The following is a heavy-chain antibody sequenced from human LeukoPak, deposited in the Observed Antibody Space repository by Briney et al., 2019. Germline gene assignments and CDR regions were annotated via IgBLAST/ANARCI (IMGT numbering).Heavy chain of an antibody. V-gene: IGHV3-7*01. D-gene: IGHD2-2*01. Sequence: GGSLRLSCAASGFTFSSYWMSWVRQAPGEGLEWVANIKQDGSEKYHVDSVKGRFTISRDNAKNSLYLQMNSLRAEDTAVYYCVVPAAIQRDWGQGTMVTVSS. CDR1: GFTFSSYW. CDR3: VVPAAIQRD. CDR2: IKQDGSEK. J-gene: IGHJ3*01.